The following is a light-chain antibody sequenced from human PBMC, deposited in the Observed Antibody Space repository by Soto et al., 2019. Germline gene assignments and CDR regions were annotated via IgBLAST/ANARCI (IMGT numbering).Light chain of an antibody. J-gene: IGLJ2*01. CDR2: DVS. Sequence: QSALTQPASVSGSPGQSITISCTGTSSDVGGYNYVSWYQQHPGKAPKLMIYDVSNRPSGVSNRFSGSKSGNTASLIISGLQAEDEADYYCSSYTSSRHVVFGGGTKLTVL. V-gene: IGLV2-14*01. CDR3: SSYTSSRHVV. CDR1: SSDVGGYNY.